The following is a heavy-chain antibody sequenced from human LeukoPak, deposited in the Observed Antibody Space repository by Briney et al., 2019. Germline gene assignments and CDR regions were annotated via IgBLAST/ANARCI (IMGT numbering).Heavy chain of an antibody. Sequence: GGSLRLSCAASGFTVSSNYMSWVRQAPGKGLEWVSVIYSGGSTYYADFVKGRFTISRDNSKNTLYLQMNSLRAEDTAVYYCARDPDSSGYFDYWGQGTLVTVSS. D-gene: IGHD3-22*01. CDR2: IYSGGST. V-gene: IGHV3-53*05. CDR1: GFTVSSNY. J-gene: IGHJ4*02. CDR3: ARDPDSSGYFDY.